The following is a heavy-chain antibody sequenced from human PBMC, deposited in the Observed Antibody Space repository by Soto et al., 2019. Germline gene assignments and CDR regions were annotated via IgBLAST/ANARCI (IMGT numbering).Heavy chain of an antibody. D-gene: IGHD2-21*01. CDR3: ASEDVVY. V-gene: IGHV3-23*01. Sequence: GGSLRLSCAASGLTFTTYAMGWVHQAPGKGLEWVSAISGSGGSTYYADSVKGRFTISRDNSKNTLYLQMNSLRAEDTAVYYCASEDVVYRGQGTLVTISS. CDR2: ISGSGGST. CDR1: GLTFTTYA. J-gene: IGHJ4*02.